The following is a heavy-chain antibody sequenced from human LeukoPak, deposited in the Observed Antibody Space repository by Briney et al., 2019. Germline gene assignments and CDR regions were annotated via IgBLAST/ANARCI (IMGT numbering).Heavy chain of an antibody. CDR2: INPRTSST. V-gene: IGHV1-46*01. D-gene: IGHD5/OR15-5a*01. Sequence: GASVKVSCKASGYTFTSYYMHWVRQAPGQGLEWMGIINPRTSSTNYAQKFQGRVTMTRDTSTSTVYMELSSLRSEDTAVYYCARGDHVRIYAESAFDIWGQGTMVSVSS. J-gene: IGHJ3*02. CDR1: GYTFTSYY. CDR3: ARGDHVRIYAESAFDI.